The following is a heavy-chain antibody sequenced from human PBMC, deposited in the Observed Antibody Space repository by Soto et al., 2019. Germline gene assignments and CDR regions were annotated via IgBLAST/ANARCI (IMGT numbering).Heavy chain of an antibody. V-gene: IGHV4-59*01. CDR2: MYNTGST. J-gene: IGHJ6*02. Sequence: SETLSLTCTVSGGSLSSYDLSWLRPPPGKGLEWIGYMYNTGSTIYNPSLKSRVTISVDTSKNQFSLKLNSVTAADTAVYYCARERSSTSCYRFCGMDVWGQGTTVTVSS. CDR3: ARERSSTSCYRFCGMDV. D-gene: IGHD2-2*02. CDR1: GGSLSSYD.